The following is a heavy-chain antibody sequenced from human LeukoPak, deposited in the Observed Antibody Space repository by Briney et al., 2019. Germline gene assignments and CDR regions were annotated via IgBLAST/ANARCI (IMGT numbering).Heavy chain of an antibody. J-gene: IGHJ4*02. D-gene: IGHD1-26*01. CDR2: IYYSGST. CDR3: ARDRGEYSGSYYYFDY. CDR1: GGSISSGDYY. V-gene: IGHV4-30-4*08. Sequence: SETLSLTCTVSGGSISSGDYYWSRIRQPPGKGLEWIGYIYYSGSTYYNPSLKSRVTISVDTSKNQFSLKLSSVTAADTAVYYCARDRGEYSGSYYYFDYWGQGTLVTVSS.